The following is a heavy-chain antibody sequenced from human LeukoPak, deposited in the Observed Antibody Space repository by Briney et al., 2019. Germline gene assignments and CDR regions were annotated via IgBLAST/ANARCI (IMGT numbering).Heavy chain of an antibody. CDR3: AKDRGTRILNFDY. J-gene: IGHJ4*02. Sequence: GGSLRLSCAASGFTFSSYAMSWVRQAPGKGLEWVSAISGSSGSTYYVDSVKGRFTISRDNSKNTLYLQMNSLRAEDTAVYYCAKDRGTRILNFDYWGKGTLVTVSS. CDR2: ISGSSGST. CDR1: GFTFSSYA. V-gene: IGHV3-23*01. D-gene: IGHD2-2*01.